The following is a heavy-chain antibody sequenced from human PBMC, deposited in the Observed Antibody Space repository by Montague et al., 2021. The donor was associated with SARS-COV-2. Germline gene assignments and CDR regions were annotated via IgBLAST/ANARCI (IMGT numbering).Heavy chain of an antibody. J-gene: IGHJ2*01. CDR2: IYYSGSVTT. CDR3: ARRGGGEVFARFMYWYFDV. CDR1: GGSINNCY. V-gene: IGHV4-59*13. Sequence: SETLSLTCSVSGGSINNCYWGWVRQPPGKGLEWIGYIYYSGSVTTSYNPSLKSRVSISVDTSENQFSLKLTSVTAADTAVYYCARRGGGEVFARFMYWYFDVWGRGSLVTVSS. D-gene: IGHD2-21*01.